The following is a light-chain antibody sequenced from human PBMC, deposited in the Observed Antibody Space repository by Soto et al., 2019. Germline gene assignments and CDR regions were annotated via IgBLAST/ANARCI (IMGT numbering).Light chain of an antibody. J-gene: IGKJ1*01. CDR2: AAS. V-gene: IGKV1-27*01. CDR1: QGISNY. Sequence: DIQMTQSPSSLSASVRDRVTITCRASQGISNYLAGYQQKPGKVPKLLIYAASTLQSGVPSRFSGSGSGTDFTLTISSLQPEDVATYYCRKYDSAPWTFGQGTKVEIK. CDR3: RKYDSAPWT.